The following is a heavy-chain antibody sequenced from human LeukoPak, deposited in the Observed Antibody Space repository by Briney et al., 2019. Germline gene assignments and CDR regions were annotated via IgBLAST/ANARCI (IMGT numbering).Heavy chain of an antibody. J-gene: IGHJ2*01. Sequence: SETLSHTCTVSGGSISSYYWSWIRQPPGKGLEWIGYIYYSGSTNYNPSLKSRVTISVDTSKNQFSLKLSSVTAADTAVYYCAALGYYYGSGSPWGRGTLVTVSS. CDR3: AALGYYYGSGSP. CDR2: IYYSGST. V-gene: IGHV4-59*01. CDR1: GGSISSYY. D-gene: IGHD3-10*01.